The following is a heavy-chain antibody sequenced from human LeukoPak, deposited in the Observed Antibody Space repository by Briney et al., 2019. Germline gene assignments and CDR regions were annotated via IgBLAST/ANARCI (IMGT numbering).Heavy chain of an antibody. D-gene: IGHD3-10*01. Sequence: GASVKVSCKASSYTFTDYYVHWMRQAPGQGLEWMGCINANSGGTKSARKFQGWVTMTRDTSISTAYMELSGLKFDDTAVYYCARGVRGVIPYYFYGLDVWGQGTTVSVSS. CDR1: SYTFTDYY. CDR2: INANSGGT. V-gene: IGHV1-2*04. J-gene: IGHJ6*02. CDR3: ARGVRGVIPYYFYGLDV.